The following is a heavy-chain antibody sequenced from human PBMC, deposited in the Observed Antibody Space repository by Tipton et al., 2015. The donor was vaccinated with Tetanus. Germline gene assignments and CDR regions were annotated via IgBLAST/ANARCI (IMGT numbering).Heavy chain of an antibody. CDR2: IFPLYGTS. D-gene: IGHD2-15*01. Sequence: QLVQSGAEVKKPGSSVRVSCKTSGGTFRNYAISWVRQAPGQGLEWMGVIFPLYGTSNYSPKFQGRVTITADESTGTAHMELSSLTSDDTAVYYCARPDRYCSGGSCYLALDSWGQGTLVTVSS. V-gene: IGHV1-69*01. CDR3: ARPDRYCSGGSCYLALDS. J-gene: IGHJ4*02. CDR1: GGTFRNYA.